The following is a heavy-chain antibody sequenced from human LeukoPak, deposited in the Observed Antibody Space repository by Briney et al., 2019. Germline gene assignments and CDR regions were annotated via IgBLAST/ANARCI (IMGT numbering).Heavy chain of an antibody. CDR3: ALAFSGYDRWFPEPPDQ. D-gene: IGHD5-12*01. J-gene: IGHJ4*02. Sequence: SVKVYCKASGRAFSGYTITWVRQAPGQGLEWVGGIITNLASTNYAQKFQGRVTISADDSTSTAYMQLRSLTSEDTAFYYCALAFSGYDRWFPEPPDQWGQGTLVTVSS. CDR2: IITNLAST. CDR1: GRAFSGYT. V-gene: IGHV1-69*01.